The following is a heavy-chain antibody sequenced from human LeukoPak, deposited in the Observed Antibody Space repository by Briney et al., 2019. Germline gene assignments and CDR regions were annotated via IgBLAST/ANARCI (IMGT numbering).Heavy chain of an antibody. J-gene: IGHJ5*02. Sequence: SETLSLTCTVSGGSISSYYWSWIWQPPRKGLEWIGYIYYSGSTNYNPSLKSRVTISVDTSKNQFSLKLSSVTAADTAGYYCARQRYYYDSSGYHNWFDPWGQGTLVTVSS. CDR1: GGSISSYY. CDR3: ARQRYYYDSSGYHNWFDP. V-gene: IGHV4-59*08. D-gene: IGHD3-22*01. CDR2: IYYSGST.